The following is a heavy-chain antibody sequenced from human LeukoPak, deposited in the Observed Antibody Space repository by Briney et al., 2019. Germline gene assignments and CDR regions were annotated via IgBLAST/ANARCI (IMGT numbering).Heavy chain of an antibody. D-gene: IGHD5-18*01. J-gene: IGHJ6*03. CDR3: ARSGGYSYGFSTDYYMDV. V-gene: IGHV4-59*01. CDR1: GGSISSYY. CDR2: IYYSGST. Sequence: SETLSLTCTVSGGSISSYYWSWIRQPPGKGLEWIGYIYYSGSTNYNPSLKSRVTISVDPSKNQFSLKLSSVTAADTAVYYCARSGGYSYGFSTDYYMDVWGKGTTVTVSS.